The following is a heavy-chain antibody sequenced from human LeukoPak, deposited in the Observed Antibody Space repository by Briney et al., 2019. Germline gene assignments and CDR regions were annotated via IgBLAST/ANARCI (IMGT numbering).Heavy chain of an antibody. CDR1: GYTFTSYY. J-gene: IGHJ4*02. Sequence: ASVKVSCKASGYTFTSYYMHWVRQAPGQGLEGMGVINPSGGSTSYAQKFQGRVTMTRDTSTSTVYMELSSLRSEDTAVYYCAREIPGILTGENVDYFDYWGQGTLVTVSS. CDR2: INPSGGST. D-gene: IGHD3-9*01. V-gene: IGHV1-46*01. CDR3: AREIPGILTGENVDYFDY.